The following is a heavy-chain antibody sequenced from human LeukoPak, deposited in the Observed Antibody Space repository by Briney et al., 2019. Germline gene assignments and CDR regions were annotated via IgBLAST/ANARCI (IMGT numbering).Heavy chain of an antibody. D-gene: IGHD5-12*01. CDR3: ARDLRTRIDSGYDWVDY. V-gene: IGHV4-34*01. CDR1: GGSFSGYY. J-gene: IGHJ4*02. Sequence: PSETLSLTCAVYGGSFSGYYWSWLRQPPGKGLEWIGEINHSGSTNYNPSLKSRVTISVDTSKNQFSLKLSSVTAADTAVYYCARDLRTRIDSGYDWVDYWGQGTLVTVSS. CDR2: INHSGST.